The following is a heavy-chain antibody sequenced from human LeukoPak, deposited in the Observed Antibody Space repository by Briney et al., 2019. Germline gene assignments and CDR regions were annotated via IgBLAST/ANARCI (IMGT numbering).Heavy chain of an antibody. CDR2: INSDGSST. V-gene: IGHV3-74*01. CDR3: ATSLGPLTDY. CDR1: GFSFSSYW. D-gene: IGHD7-27*01. Sequence: GGSLRLSCAASGFSFSSYWMHWVRQTPGKGLVWVSRINSDGSSTTYADSVKGRFTMSRDNAKSTLYLQMSSLRAEDTAVYYCATSLGPLTDYWGQGTLVTVSS. J-gene: IGHJ4*02.